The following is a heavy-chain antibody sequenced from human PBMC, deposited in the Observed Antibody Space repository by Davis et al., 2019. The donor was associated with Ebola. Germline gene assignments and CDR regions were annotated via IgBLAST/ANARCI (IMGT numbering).Heavy chain of an antibody. J-gene: IGHJ4*02. Sequence: PGGSLRLSCAVSGFTFSNYGMHWVRQAPGKGLEWVAAISYESVTKYYGDSVKGRFTISRDNALNSVYLQMNNLRVEDTAVYYCARHTFHALDYWSQGTLVTVSS. CDR2: ISYESVTK. D-gene: IGHD2/OR15-2a*01. V-gene: IGHV3-30*12. CDR3: ARHTFHALDY. CDR1: GFTFSNYG.